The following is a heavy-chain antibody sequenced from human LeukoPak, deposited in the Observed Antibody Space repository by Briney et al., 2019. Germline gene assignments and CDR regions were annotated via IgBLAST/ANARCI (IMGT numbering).Heavy chain of an antibody. J-gene: IGHJ4*02. CDR2: IRSGVHTT. CDR3: ARDRRNRYSGYDWGYYFDY. Sequence: PGGSLRLSCTASGFSFSTYSMHWVRQAPGKGLEWVSGIRSGVHTTHYADSVQGRFIISRDNAKNSLYLQMNSLRAEDTAVYYCARDRRNRYSGYDWGYYFDYWGQGTLVTVSS. V-gene: IGHV3-48*04. CDR1: GFSFSTYS. D-gene: IGHD5-12*01.